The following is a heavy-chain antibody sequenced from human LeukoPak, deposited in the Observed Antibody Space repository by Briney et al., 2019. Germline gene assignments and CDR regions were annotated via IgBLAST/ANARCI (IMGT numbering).Heavy chain of an antibody. CDR2: IYYSGST. Sequence: SETLSLTCTVSGGSISSSSYYWGWIRQPPGKGLEWIGSIYYSGSTYYNPSLKSRVAISVDTSKNQFSLKLSSVTAADTAVYYCARRNTGTQAFDYWGQGTLVTVSS. CDR1: GGSISSSSYY. CDR3: ARRNTGTQAFDY. V-gene: IGHV4-39*07. J-gene: IGHJ4*02. D-gene: IGHD1-1*01.